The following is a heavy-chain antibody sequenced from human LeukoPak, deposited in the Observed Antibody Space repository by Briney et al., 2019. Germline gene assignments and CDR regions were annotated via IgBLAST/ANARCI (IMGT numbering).Heavy chain of an antibody. J-gene: IGHJ4*02. Sequence: GGSPRLSCAASGFTFSSYGMHWVRQAPGKGLEWVAVISYDGSNKYYADSVKGRFTISRDNSKNTLYLQMNSLRAEDTAVYYCATYPDYYDSSGPYFDYWGQGTLVTVSS. V-gene: IGHV3-30*03. CDR1: GFTFSSYG. CDR3: ATYPDYYDSSGPYFDY. CDR2: ISYDGSNK. D-gene: IGHD3-22*01.